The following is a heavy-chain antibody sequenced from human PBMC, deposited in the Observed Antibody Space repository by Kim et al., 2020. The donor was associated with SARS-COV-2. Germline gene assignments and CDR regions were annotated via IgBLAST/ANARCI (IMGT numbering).Heavy chain of an antibody. CDR3: ARVGPIFVVVTYYFAF. V-gene: IGHV4-59*01. D-gene: IGHD3-3*01. CDR1: GGSISSYY. CDR2: IYYSGST. Sequence: SETLSLTCTVSGGSISSYYWIWIRQPPGKGLEWIGYIYYSGSTNYNPSLKSRVTISVDTSNNHFSLSLSSVTASDTAVYYCARVGPIFVVVTYYFAFW. J-gene: IGHJ4*01.